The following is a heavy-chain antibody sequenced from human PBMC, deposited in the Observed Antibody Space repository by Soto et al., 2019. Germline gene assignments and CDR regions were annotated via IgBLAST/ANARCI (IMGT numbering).Heavy chain of an antibody. CDR1: GLTFSDNY. Sequence: GGSLRLSCVASGLTFSDNYMTWIRQAPGKGMEWLSYISTSSSYTNYAASVKGRFTISRDNAMNPLYLQLNSLRSEDTAVYYCAGLRCTGYFDYWGQGTLVSVSS. V-gene: IGHV3-11*03. J-gene: IGHJ4*02. CDR2: ISTSSSYT. CDR3: AGLRCTGYFDY.